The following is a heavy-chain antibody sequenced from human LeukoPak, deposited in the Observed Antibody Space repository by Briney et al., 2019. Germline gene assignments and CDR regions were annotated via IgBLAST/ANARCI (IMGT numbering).Heavy chain of an antibody. D-gene: IGHD3-9*01. Sequence: GGSLRLSCAASGFTFSRYAMSWVRQAPGKGLEWVSAISGSDSTTYYADSVKGRFTISRDNSKNTLYLQMSSLRVEDTAVYYCAKRYFGNYYIDYWGQGTQVTVSS. V-gene: IGHV3-23*01. CDR3: AKRYFGNYYIDY. CDR2: ISGSDSTT. CDR1: GFTFSRYA. J-gene: IGHJ4*02.